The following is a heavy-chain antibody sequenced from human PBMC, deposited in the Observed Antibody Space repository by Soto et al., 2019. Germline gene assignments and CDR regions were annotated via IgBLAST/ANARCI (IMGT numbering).Heavy chain of an antibody. D-gene: IGHD3-10*01. CDR1: GGSISSSNW. Sequence: QVQLQESGPGLVKPSGTLSLTCAVSGGSISSSNWWSWVRQPPGKGLEWIGEIYHSGSTNYNPSLKSPVTKAVTKQKNQFALKLSSAPAADTAVYYCARDYMVRGVMRGFDPWGQGTLVTVSS. CDR2: IYHSGST. CDR3: ARDYMVRGVMRGFDP. J-gene: IGHJ5*02. V-gene: IGHV4-4*02.